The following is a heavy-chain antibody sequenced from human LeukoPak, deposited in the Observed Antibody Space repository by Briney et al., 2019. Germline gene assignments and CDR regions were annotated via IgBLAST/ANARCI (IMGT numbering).Heavy chain of an antibody. D-gene: IGHD1-26*01. V-gene: IGHV3-23*01. CDR1: KFAFSSYA. CDR2: ISGGGGNT. CDR3: GKNRYSGSLSPFDI. Sequence: GGSLRLSCAASKFAFSSYAMSWVGQAPGKGLEWVSAISGGGGNTYYADSVKGRFTISRDNSKNTLYLQMNSLRAEDTAVYYCGKNRYSGSLSPFDIWGQGTMVTVSS. J-gene: IGHJ3*02.